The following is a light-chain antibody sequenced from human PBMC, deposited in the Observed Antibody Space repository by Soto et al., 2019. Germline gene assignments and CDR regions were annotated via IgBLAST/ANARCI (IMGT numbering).Light chain of an antibody. CDR1: SSDVGAYNH. Sequence: QSVLTQPASVSGSPGQSITISCTGTSSDVGAYNHVSWFQHHPGKAPKLMIYDVGNRPSGVSNRSSGSKSGNTASLTISGLQAEDEADYYCLSYTTSTTYVFGTGTKVTVL. CDR3: LSYTTSTTYV. J-gene: IGLJ1*01. V-gene: IGLV2-14*03. CDR2: DVG.